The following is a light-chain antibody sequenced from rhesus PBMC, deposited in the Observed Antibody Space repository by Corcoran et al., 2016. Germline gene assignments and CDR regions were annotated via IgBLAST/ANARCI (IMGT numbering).Light chain of an antibody. CDR3: SSCGSGSTYI. Sequence: QAAPTQSPSVSGSPGQSVTISCTGTSSDIGANNRVSWYQQSPGKAPKLMIYDFNKRPSGVSDRFSGSKSGRTASLTISGLQAEDEADYYCSSCGSGSTYIFGDGTRLTVL. J-gene: IGLJ1*01. V-gene: IGLV2-13*03. CDR2: DFN. CDR1: SSDIGANNR.